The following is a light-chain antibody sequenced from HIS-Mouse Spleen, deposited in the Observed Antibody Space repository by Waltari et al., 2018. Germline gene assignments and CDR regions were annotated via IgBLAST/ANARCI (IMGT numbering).Light chain of an antibody. Sequence: SYELTQPPSVSVSPGQTARITCSGDALTKKYAYWYQQKSGQALVLVIYEDSKRPSGIPERFSGSSSGTMATVTISGAQVEDEADYYCYSTDSSGNHRVFGGGTKLTVL. CDR1: ALTKKY. V-gene: IGLV3-10*01. CDR3: YSTDSSGNHRV. CDR2: EDS. J-gene: IGLJ2*01.